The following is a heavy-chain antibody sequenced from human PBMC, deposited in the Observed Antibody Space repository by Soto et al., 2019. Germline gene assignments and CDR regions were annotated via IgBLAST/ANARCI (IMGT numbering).Heavy chain of an antibody. V-gene: IGHV3-30-3*01. Sequence: GGSLRLSCAASGFTFTSYAMHWVRQAPGKGLEWVAVISYDGSNKYYADSVKGRFTISRDNSKNTLYLQMNSLRAEDTAVYYCARDFHDRDSSGWNPVDYWGQGTLVTVPS. D-gene: IGHD6-19*01. CDR1: GFTFTSYA. J-gene: IGHJ4*02. CDR3: ARDFHDRDSSGWNPVDY. CDR2: ISYDGSNK.